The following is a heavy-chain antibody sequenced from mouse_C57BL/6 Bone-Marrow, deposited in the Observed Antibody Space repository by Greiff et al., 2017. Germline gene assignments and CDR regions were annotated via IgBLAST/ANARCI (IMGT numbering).Heavy chain of an antibody. V-gene: IGHV5-6*01. J-gene: IGHJ4*01. D-gene: IGHD2-4*01. CDR2: ISSGGSYT. CDR1: GFTFSSYG. Sequence: EVQLVESGGDLVKPGGSLKLSCAASGFTFSSYGMSWVRRTPDKRLEWVATISSGGSYTYYPDSVKGRFTISRDNAKNTLYLQMSSLKSEDTAMYYCARHEGLRPYYYAMDYWGQGTSVTVSS. CDR3: ARHEGLRPYYYAMDY.